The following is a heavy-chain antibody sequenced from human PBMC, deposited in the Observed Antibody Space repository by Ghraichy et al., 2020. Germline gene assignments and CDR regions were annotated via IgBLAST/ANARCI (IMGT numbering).Heavy chain of an antibody. D-gene: IGHD6-19*01. CDR3: AKDGAVAAPGPNYYYYYYGMDV. Sequence: GGSLRLSCAASGFTFDDYTMHWVRQAPGKGLEWVSLISWDGGSTYYADSVKGRFTISRDNSKNSLYLQMNSLRTEDTALYYCAKDGAVAAPGPNYYYYYYGMDVWGQGTTVTVSS. J-gene: IGHJ6*02. V-gene: IGHV3-43*01. CDR1: GFTFDDYT. CDR2: ISWDGGST.